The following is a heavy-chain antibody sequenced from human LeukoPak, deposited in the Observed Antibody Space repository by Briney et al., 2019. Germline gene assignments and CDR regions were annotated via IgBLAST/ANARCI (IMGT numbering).Heavy chain of an antibody. Sequence: PGGSLRLSCAASGFSFSNYAMHWVRQAPGKGLERVAVISKDGGNTHYADSVKGRFTVSRDDSKNTLYLQMNSVRSDDTAVYHCAKIHATGWYDWFFDLWGRGSQVTVSS. J-gene: IGHJ2*01. CDR3: AKIHATGWYDWFFDL. V-gene: IGHV3-30-3*02. CDR1: GFSFSNYA. CDR2: ISKDGGNT. D-gene: IGHD6-19*01.